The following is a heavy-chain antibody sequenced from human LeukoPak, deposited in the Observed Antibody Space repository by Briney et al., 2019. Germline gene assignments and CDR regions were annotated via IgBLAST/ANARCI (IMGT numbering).Heavy chain of an antibody. CDR2: INHSGST. D-gene: IGHD2-15*01. Sequence: GSLRLSCAASGFTFSSYSMNWVRQAPGKGLEWIGEINHSGSTNYNPSLKSRVAISVDTSKNQFSLKLSSVTAADTAVYYCARGRGVVVAATYKNYFDYWGQGTLVTVSS. V-gene: IGHV4-34*01. CDR3: ARGRGVVVAATYKNYFDY. J-gene: IGHJ4*02. CDR1: GFTFSSYS.